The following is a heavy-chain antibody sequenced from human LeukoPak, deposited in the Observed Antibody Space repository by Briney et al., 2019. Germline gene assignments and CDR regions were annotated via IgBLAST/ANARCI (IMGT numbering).Heavy chain of an antibody. CDR2: ISGNGGST. D-gene: IGHD1-26*01. V-gene: IGHV3-23*01. CDR3: AKDQGGVRSKSIVGDTRGDFDY. CDR1: GFTFSNYA. Sequence: PGASLRLSCVASGFTFSNYAMSWVRRAPGKGLEWVSAISGNGGSTNYADSVKGRFTISRDNSKNALYLQMNSLRAEDTAVYYCAKDQGGVRSKSIVGDTRGDFDYWGGGTLVTVSS. J-gene: IGHJ4*02.